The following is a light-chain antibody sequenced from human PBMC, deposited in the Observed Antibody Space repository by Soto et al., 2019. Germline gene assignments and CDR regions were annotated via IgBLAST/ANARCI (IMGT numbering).Light chain of an antibody. Sequence: DIQMTQSPSSLSASVGDRVTITCQASQHISTYLNWFQQKPGKAHELLIYDASNLVPGVPSRFSVSRSGTDFTVNISSLHPEDIATYYCRMYDYLPPTFGPGTKVDIK. CDR2: DAS. CDR3: RMYDYLPPT. J-gene: IGKJ3*01. V-gene: IGKV1-33*01. CDR1: QHISTY.